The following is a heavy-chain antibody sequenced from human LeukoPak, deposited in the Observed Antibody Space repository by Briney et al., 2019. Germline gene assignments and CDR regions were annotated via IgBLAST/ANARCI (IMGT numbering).Heavy chain of an antibody. CDR3: ARGIHSSGYPPIDY. J-gene: IGHJ4*02. D-gene: IGHD3-22*01. CDR2: VSSDGSDK. Sequence: GGSLRLSCAASGFTFSTSAIHWVRQAPGKGLEWVTVVSSDGSDKYYADSVKGRFTISRDNSKNTLFLQMNSLRAEDTAVYYCARGIHSSGYPPIDYWGQGTLVTVSS. V-gene: IGHV3-30*04. CDR1: GFTFSTSA.